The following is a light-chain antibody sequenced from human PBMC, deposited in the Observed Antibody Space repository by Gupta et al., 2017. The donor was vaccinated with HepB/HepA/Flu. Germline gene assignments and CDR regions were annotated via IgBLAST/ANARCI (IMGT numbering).Light chain of an antibody. Sequence: DIQMTQSPSTLSASVGDRVTITCRASQSINSWLAWYQQKPGKAPNLLIYKASTLESGVPSRFSGTGSGTEFTLTISSLQPDDVATDYCQQYNDYPCTFGQGTKLEIK. CDR1: QSINSW. CDR2: KAS. V-gene: IGKV1-5*03. CDR3: QQYNDYPCT. J-gene: IGKJ2*02.